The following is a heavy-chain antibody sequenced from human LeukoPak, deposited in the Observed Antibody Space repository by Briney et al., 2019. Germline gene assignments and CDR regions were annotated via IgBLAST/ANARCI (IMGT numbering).Heavy chain of an antibody. CDR2: IKQDGSEK. Sequence: GGSLRLSCAASGFTFSSYWMSWVRQAPGKGLEWVANIKQDGSEKYYVDSVKGRFTISRDNAKNSLYLQMNSLRAEDTAVYYCARDRYYDYVWGGYRNYGMDVWGQGTTVTVSS. V-gene: IGHV3-7*01. D-gene: IGHD3-16*02. CDR1: GFTFSSYW. J-gene: IGHJ6*02. CDR3: ARDRYYDYVWGGYRNYGMDV.